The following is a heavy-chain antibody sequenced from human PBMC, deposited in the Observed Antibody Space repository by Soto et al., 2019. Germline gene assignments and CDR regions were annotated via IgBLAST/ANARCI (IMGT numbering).Heavy chain of an antibody. CDR3: ARCPDDSDVTRLDY. CDR2: INTRGGTT. D-gene: IGHD4-17*01. J-gene: IGHJ4*02. Sequence: QVQLVQSGAEVNKPGASVRLSCKASGYTFNRFYLHWVRQAPGQGLEWMGIINTRGGTTAYAQNFRVRLTVTRDTSTSTLYMELIALRSEETAVYYCARCPDDSDVTRLDYWCQGTRVTVSS. CDR1: GYTFNRFY. V-gene: IGHV1-46*02.